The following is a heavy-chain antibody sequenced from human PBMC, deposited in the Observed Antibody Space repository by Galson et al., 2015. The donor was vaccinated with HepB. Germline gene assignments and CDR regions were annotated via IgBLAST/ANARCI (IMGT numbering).Heavy chain of an antibody. CDR3: ARCTFTNYFGSGSYFDY. CDR1: GFTFSSYS. V-gene: IGHV3-48*01. D-gene: IGHD3-10*01. Sequence: SLRLSCAASGFTFSSYSMNWVRQAPGKGLEWVSYISSSSSPIYYADSVKGRFTISRDNAKNSLYLQMSSLRAEDTAVYFCARCTFTNYFGSGSYFDYWGQGTLVTVSS. CDR2: ISSSSSPI. J-gene: IGHJ4*02.